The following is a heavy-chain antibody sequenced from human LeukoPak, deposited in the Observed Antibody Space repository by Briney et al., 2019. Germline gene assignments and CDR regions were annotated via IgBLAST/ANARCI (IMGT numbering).Heavy chain of an antibody. CDR2: IYYSGST. J-gene: IGHJ5*02. D-gene: IGHD4-17*01. Sequence: PSETLSLTCTVSGGSISSYYWSWIRQPPGKGLEWIGYIYYSGSTNYNPSLKSRVTISVDTSKNQFSLKLSSVTAADTAVYYCAREIDYGDYGWFDPWGQGTLVTVSS. CDR1: GGSISSYY. CDR3: AREIDYGDYGWFDP. V-gene: IGHV4-59*01.